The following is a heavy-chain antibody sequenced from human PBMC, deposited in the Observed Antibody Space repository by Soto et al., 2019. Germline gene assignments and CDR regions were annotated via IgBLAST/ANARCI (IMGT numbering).Heavy chain of an antibody. CDR1: GGTFTNYA. D-gene: IGHD3-10*01. V-gene: IGHV1-69*01. J-gene: IGHJ6*02. CDR3: ESFDGTLVREGLSSPCEMDV. CDR2: IIPTFGTG. Sequence: QVLLVQSGPEVKKPRSSVKVSCKASGGTFTNYAINWVRQAPGKGLEWMGGIIPTFGTGNHAQKFQGRVTITADENTTTAYMELNSLRSEDKAIYDCESFDGTLVREGLSSPCEMDVWGHGTTDIDSS.